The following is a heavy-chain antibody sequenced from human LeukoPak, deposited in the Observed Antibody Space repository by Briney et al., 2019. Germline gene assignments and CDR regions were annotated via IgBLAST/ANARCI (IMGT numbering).Heavy chain of an antibody. CDR1: GFTVSSYY. D-gene: IGHD5-12*01. CDR3: ARDRRYSGYDSKTHWFDP. CDR2: IYNGGST. Sequence: PGGSLTLSCAASGFTVSSYYMSWVRQAPGKGLEWVSVIYNGGSTYYADSVKGRFTISRDNSKSTLYLQMNSLRAEDTAVYYCARDRRYSGYDSKTHWFDPWGQGTLVTVSS. J-gene: IGHJ5*02. V-gene: IGHV3-66*01.